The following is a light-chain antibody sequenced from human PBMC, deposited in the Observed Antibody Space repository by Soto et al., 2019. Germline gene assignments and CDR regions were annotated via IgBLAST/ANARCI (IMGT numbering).Light chain of an antibody. CDR3: SSYTSSSTPPLDV. V-gene: IGLV2-14*01. Sequence: QSALTQPASVSGSPGQSITISCTGTSSDVGGYNYVSWYQQHPGKAPKLMIYDVSNRPSGVSNRFSGSKSGNTASLTISGLQAEDEADYYCSSYTSSSTPPLDVFGTGTKVTVL. CDR2: DVS. J-gene: IGLJ1*01. CDR1: SSDVGGYNY.